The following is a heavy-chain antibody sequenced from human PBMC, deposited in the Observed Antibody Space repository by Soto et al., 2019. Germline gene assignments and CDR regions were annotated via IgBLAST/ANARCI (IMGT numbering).Heavy chain of an antibody. Sequence: GGSLRLSCAASGFTFSSYSMNWVRQAPGKGLEWVSYISSSSSTIYYAGSVKGRFTISRDNAKNSLYLQMNSLRDEDTAVSYCARGATPSVWVIGIDYWGQGTLVTVSS. CDR3: ARGATPSVWVIGIDY. J-gene: IGHJ4*02. CDR2: ISSSSSTI. D-gene: IGHD3-16*01. CDR1: GFTFSSYS. V-gene: IGHV3-48*02.